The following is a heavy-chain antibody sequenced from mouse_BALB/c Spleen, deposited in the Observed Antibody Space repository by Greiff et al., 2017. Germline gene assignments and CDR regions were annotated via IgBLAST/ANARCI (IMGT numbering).Heavy chain of an antibody. CDR1: GFTFSSYA. J-gene: IGHJ4*01. CDR2: ISSGGSYT. V-gene: IGHV5-9-4*01. Sequence: EVQVVESGGGLVKPGGSLKLSCAASGFTFSSYAMSWVRQSPEKRLEWVAEISSGGSYTYYPDTVTGRFTISRDNAKNTLYLEMSSLRSEDTAMYYCARGTYDYNAMDYWGQGTSVTVSS. CDR3: ARGTYDYNAMDY. D-gene: IGHD6-5*01.